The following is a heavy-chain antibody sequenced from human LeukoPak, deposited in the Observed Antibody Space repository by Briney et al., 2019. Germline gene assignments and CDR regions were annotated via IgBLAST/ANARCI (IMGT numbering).Heavy chain of an antibody. J-gene: IGHJ4*02. CDR1: GFTFSRYG. Sequence: GGSLRLSCAASGFTFSRYGMHWVRQAPGKGLEWVSSISTSSIYIYYADSVKGRFTISRGNAKNSLYLQMNSLRAEDTAVYYCARDPSNSGSYSRLDYWGQGTRVTVSS. V-gene: IGHV3-21*01. D-gene: IGHD1-26*01. CDR2: ISTSSIYI. CDR3: ARDPSNSGSYSRLDY.